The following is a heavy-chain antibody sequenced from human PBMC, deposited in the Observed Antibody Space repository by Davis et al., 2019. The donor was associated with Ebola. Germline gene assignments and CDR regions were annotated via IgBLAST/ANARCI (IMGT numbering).Heavy chain of an antibody. CDR2: IHHSGTT. CDR1: GDSITSYY. D-gene: IGHD3-3*01. Sequence: SETLSLTCTVSGDSITSYYWRWILQTPGKELEWIGYIHHSGTTNYSPSLKSRVTISVDTSKNQFSLKLKSVTAADTAVYYCASTIFGVAIDRFDYWGQGHLVTVSS. CDR3: ASTIFGVAIDRFDY. V-gene: IGHV4-4*09. J-gene: IGHJ4*02.